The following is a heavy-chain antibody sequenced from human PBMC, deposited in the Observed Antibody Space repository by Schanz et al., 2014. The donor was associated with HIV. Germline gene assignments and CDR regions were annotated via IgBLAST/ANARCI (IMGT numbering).Heavy chain of an antibody. V-gene: IGHV3-72*01. D-gene: IGHD3-10*01. CDR1: GFTFSDHY. CDR3: ARWRSGAPSN. J-gene: IGHJ4*02. Sequence: DVQLVESGGDLVKPGGSLRLSCVGSGFTFSDHYMDWVRQAPGKGLEWVGRSKNKANGYITEYTASVKGRFTISRDDSRNSLYLQMNSLKTEDTAVYFCARWRSGAPSNWGQGTLVTVSS. CDR2: SKNKANGYIT.